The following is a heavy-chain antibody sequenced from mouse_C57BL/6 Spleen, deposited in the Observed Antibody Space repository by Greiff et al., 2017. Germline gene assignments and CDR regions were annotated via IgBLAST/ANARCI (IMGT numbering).Heavy chain of an antibody. CDR1: GYTFTSYC. CDR3: AISSDYEAMDY. V-gene: IGHV1-74*01. CDR2: IHPSDSDT. J-gene: IGHJ4*01. Sequence: QVQLQPGAELVKPGASVKVSCKASGYTFTSYCMHWVKQRPGQGLEWIGRIHPSDSDTNYNKKFKGKATLTVDKSSSTAYMQLSSLTSEDSAVYYCAISSDYEAMDYWGQGTSVTVSS.